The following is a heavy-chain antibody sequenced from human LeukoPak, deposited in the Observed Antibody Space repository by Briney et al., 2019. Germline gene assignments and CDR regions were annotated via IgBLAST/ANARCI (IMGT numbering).Heavy chain of an antibody. CDR3: ARDAYCSSTSCYFDAFDI. CDR2: INPSSGGT. J-gene: IGHJ3*02. V-gene: IGHV1-2*02. CDR1: GYTFTGYY. Sequence: ASVKVSCKASGYTFTGYYMHWVRQAPGQGLEGMGWINPSSGGTNYAQKFQGRVTMTRDTSISTAYMELSRLRSDDTAVYYCARDAYCSSTSCYFDAFDIWGQGTMVTVSS. D-gene: IGHD2-2*01.